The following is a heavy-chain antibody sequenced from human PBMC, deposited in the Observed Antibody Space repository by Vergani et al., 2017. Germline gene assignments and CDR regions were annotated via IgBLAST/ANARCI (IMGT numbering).Heavy chain of an antibody. CDR2: IRCAGGST. J-gene: IGHJ4*02. V-gene: IGHV3-43D*03. Sequence: EVQLVESGGVVVQPGGSLRLSCAASGFTFDDYAMHWVRQAPGKGLEWVSLIRCAGGSTYYADSVKGRFTISRDTSKNSLYLQMNSLRAEDTALYYCAKDIGHYDSSGLFDYWGQGTLVTVSS. CDR3: AKDIGHYDSSGLFDY. D-gene: IGHD3-22*01. CDR1: GFTFDDYA.